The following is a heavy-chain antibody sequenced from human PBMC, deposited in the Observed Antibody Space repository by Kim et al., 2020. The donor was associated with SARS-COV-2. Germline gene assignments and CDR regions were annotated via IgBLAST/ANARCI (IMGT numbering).Heavy chain of an antibody. CDR2: IRHTGSI. CDR3: ARGFVGAATYNVFDY. Sequence: SETLSLTCTVSGASMSSGDYYWNWIRQHPGKGLEWIGYIRHTGSIYYNSSLRSRITISAGTSQKKFSLKLSSVTAADTDVYYCARGFVGAATYNVFDYWGQGILVTVSS. CDR1: GASMSSGDYY. D-gene: IGHD2-15*01. V-gene: IGHV4-31*03. J-gene: IGHJ4*02.